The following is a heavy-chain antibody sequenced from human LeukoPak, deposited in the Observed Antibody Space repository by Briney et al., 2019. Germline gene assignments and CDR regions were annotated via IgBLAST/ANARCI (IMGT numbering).Heavy chain of an antibody. V-gene: IGHV4-4*07. CDR2: ISTSART. J-gene: IGHJ4*02. D-gene: IGHD3-22*01. CDR1: GGSISSYY. CDR3: ARGPQYYYDSSGYYYGY. Sequence: PSDSLSLTCTVSGGSISSYYWSWIRPPAGEGLEWIGRISTSARTNYNPSLKSRVTMSVDTSKYQFSLKLSSVTAADTAVYYWARGPQYYYDSSGYYYGYWGQGTLVTVSS.